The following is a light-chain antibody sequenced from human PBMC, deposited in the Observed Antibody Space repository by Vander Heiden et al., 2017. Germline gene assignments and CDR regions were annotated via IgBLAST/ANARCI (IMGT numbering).Light chain of an antibody. J-gene: IGLJ2*01. V-gene: IGLV3-25*03. CDR3: QSADSSGTHVV. Sequence: SHELTQPPSVSVSPGQTARITCSGDALPKEYIYWYKQRPGQAPALVIFKDSERPSGIPERFSGSHSGTIVTLTISGVQAEDEADYYCQSADSSGTHVVFGGGTRLTVL. CDR1: ALPKEY. CDR2: KDS.